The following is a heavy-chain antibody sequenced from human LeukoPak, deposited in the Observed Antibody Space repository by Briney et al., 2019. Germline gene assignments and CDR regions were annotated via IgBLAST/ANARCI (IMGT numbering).Heavy chain of an antibody. Sequence: ASVKVSCKASGYTFTGYYMHWVRQAPGQGLEWMGWINPNSGGTNYAQKFQGWVTMTRDTSISTAYMELSRLRSDDTAVYYCARDSDERPYCGGDCRPGIGYWGQGTLVTVSS. J-gene: IGHJ4*02. CDR3: ARDSDERPYCGGDCRPGIGY. D-gene: IGHD2-21*02. CDR1: GYTFTGYY. CDR2: INPNSGGT. V-gene: IGHV1-2*04.